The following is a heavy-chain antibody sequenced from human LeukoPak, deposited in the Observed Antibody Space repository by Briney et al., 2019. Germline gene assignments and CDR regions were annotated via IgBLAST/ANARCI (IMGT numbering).Heavy chain of an antibody. Sequence: GGSLRLSCAASGFTFSSYAMNWVRQAPGKGLEWVSSISDSGGSTDYADSVKGRFTISRDNSKNTLYLQMNSLRAEDTAVYYCAKRTPVQLEFDYWGQGTLVTVSS. CDR3: AKRTPVQLEFDY. CDR2: ISDSGGST. D-gene: IGHD1-1*01. J-gene: IGHJ4*02. CDR1: GFTFSSYA. V-gene: IGHV3-23*01.